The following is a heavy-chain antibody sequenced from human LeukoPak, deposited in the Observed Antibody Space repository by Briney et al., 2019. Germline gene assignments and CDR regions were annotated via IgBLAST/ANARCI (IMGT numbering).Heavy chain of an antibody. V-gene: IGHV4-59*01. J-gene: IGHJ6*03. CDR3: ARVGMGYGTVTTRGTKDYYYYYYMDV. Sequence: SETLSLTCTVSGGSISSYYWSWIRQPPGEGLEWIGYIYYSGSTNYNPSLKSRVTISVDTSKNQFSLKLSSVTAADTAVYYCARVGMGYGTVTTRGTKDYYYYYYMDVWGKGTTVTVSS. D-gene: IGHD4-17*01. CDR1: GGSISSYY. CDR2: IYYSGST.